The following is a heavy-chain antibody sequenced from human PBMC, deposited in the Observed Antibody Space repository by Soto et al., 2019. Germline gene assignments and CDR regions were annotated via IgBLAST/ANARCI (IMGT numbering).Heavy chain of an antibody. J-gene: IGHJ6*03. CDR1: GGSFSGYY. Sequence: QVQLQQWGAGLLKPSETLSLTCAVYGGSFSGYYWSWIRQPPGKGLEWIGEINHSGSTNYNPSLKSRVTISVDTSKNQFSLKLRSVTAADTAVYYCARGPGSDYDFWSGYFTVDYYYMDVWCKGTTVTVSS. CDR2: INHSGST. V-gene: IGHV4-34*01. CDR3: ARGPGSDYDFWSGYFTVDYYYMDV. D-gene: IGHD3-3*01.